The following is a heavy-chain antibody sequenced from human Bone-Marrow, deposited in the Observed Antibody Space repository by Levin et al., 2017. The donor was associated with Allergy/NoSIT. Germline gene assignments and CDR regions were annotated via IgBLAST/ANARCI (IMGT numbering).Heavy chain of an antibody. CDR1: GYNFISYW. CDR2: VFPGNSDT. CDR3: AKQTEYNWFDP. J-gene: IGHJ5*02. D-gene: IGHD1-14*01. Sequence: GESLKISCQAFGYNFISYWIVWVRQMPGKGLELMGLVFPGNSDTKYSPSFQGHVTMSVDKSINTAYLQWSSLVASDTAVYYCAKQTEYNWFDPWGQGTLVTVSS. V-gene: IGHV5-51*01.